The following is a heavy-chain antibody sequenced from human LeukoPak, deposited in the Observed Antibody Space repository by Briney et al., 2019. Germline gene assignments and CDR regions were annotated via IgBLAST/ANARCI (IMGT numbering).Heavy chain of an antibody. CDR2: ISGDGSGT. D-gene: IGHD6-6*01. CDR1: GFTLRNYW. V-gene: IGHV3-74*01. Sequence: PGGSLRLSCAASGFTLRNYWMHWVRQVPGRGLVWVSRISGDGSGTNYADSVKGRFTISRDNAKNTVYLQINNLRAEDTAVYFCARYSSSSGVPSYFLDYWGQGTLVTVSS. CDR3: ARYSSSSGVPSYFLDY. J-gene: IGHJ4*02.